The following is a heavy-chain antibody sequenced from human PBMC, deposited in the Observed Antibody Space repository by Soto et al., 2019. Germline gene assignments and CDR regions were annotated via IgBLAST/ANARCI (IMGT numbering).Heavy chain of an antibody. V-gene: IGHV3-11*01. CDR2: ISSSGSTI. CDR1: GFTFSDYY. CDR3: ARTRIAAAGTPLYYYYMDV. Sequence: GGSLRLSCAASGFTFSDYYMSWIRQAPWKGLEWVSYISSSGSTIYYADSVKGRFTISRDNAKNSLYLQMNSLRAEDTAVYYCARTRIAAAGTPLYYYYMDVWGKGTTVTVYS. J-gene: IGHJ6*03. D-gene: IGHD6-13*01.